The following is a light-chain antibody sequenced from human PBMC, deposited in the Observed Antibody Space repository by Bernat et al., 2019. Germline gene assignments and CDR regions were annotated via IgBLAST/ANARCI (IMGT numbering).Light chain of an antibody. V-gene: IGLV2-18*02. Sequence: QSALTQPPSVSGSPGQSVTISCTGTSSDVGSYNRVSWYQQPPGTAPKLMIYEVSNRPSGVPDRFSGSKSGNTASLTISGRQAGDEADYYCSSYTSSSTFVFGTGTKVTVL. CDR3: SSYTSSSTFV. J-gene: IGLJ1*01. CDR1: SSDVGSYNR. CDR2: EVS.